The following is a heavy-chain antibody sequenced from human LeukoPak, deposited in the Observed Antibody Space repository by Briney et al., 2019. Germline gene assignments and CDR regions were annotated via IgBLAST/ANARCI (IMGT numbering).Heavy chain of an antibody. CDR2: INPNSGGT. J-gene: IGHJ3*02. D-gene: IGHD3-22*01. CDR1: GYTFTGYY. Sequence: ASVKVSCKASGYTFTGYYMHWVRQAPGQGLEWMGWINPNSGGTNYAQKFQGRVTMTRDTPISTAYMELSRLRSDDTAVYYCAREGNYYDSSGYISSQAFDIWGQGTMVTVSS. CDR3: AREGNYYDSSGYISSQAFDI. V-gene: IGHV1-2*02.